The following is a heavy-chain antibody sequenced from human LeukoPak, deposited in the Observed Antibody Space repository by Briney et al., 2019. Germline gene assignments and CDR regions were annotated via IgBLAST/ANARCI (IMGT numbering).Heavy chain of an antibody. J-gene: IGHJ4*02. CDR1: GFTFSSYE. Sequence: RSGGSLRLSCAASGFTFSSYEMNWVRQAPGKGLEWVSYISSSAGTTYYADSVKGRLTISRDNAKNSLYLQMNRLRAEDTAVYFCARQQQQLWYYWGQGTLVTVSS. CDR3: ARQQQQLWYY. CDR2: ISSSAGTT. V-gene: IGHV3-48*03. D-gene: IGHD5-18*01.